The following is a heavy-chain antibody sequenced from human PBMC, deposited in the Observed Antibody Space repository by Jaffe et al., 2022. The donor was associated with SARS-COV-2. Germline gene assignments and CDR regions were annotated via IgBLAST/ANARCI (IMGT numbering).Heavy chain of an antibody. J-gene: IGHJ6*02. CDR3: ARPFSGHYGDHFPPHYYYYYGMDV. CDR2: ISFDGSNK. V-gene: IGHV3-30-3*01. CDR1: GFTFSGYA. Sequence: QVQLVESGGGVVQPGRSLRLSCAASGFTFSGYAMHWVRQAPGKGLEWVAVISFDGSNKHYADSVKGRFTISRDNSKNTLYLQMSSLRAEDTAVYYCARPFSGHYGDHFPPHYYYYYGMDVWGQGTTVTVSS. D-gene: IGHD4-17*01.